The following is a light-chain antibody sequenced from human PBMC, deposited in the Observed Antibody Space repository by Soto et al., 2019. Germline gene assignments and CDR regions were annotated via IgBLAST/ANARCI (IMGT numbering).Light chain of an antibody. V-gene: IGLV2-14*01. J-gene: IGLJ1*01. CDR1: SSDVGGYNY. CDR3: SSYTSSSTPYV. Sequence: QSVLTQPASVSGSPGQSITISCTGTSSDVGGYNYVSWYQQHPVKAPKLMIYDVTNRPSGVSDRVSGSKSGNTASLTISGLQAEDEADYYCSSYTSSSTPYVFGTGTKLTVL. CDR2: DVT.